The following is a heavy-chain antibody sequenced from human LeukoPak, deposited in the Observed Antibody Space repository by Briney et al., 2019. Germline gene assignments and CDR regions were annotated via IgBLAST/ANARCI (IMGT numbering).Heavy chain of an antibody. CDR1: GGSISSYY. D-gene: IGHD6-19*01. J-gene: IGHJ3*02. CDR3: ARDRRLGPGSYAFDI. CDR2: IYTSGST. V-gene: IGHV4-4*08. Sequence: SETLSLTCTVSGGSISSYYWSWIRQPPGKGLEWIGYIYTSGSTNYNPSLKSRVTMSVDTSKNQFSLKLSSVTAVDTAVYYCARDRRLGPGSYAFDIWGQGTMVTVSS.